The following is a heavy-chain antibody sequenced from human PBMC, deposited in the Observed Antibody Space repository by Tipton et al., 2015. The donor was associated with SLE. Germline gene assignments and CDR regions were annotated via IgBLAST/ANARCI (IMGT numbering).Heavy chain of an antibody. V-gene: IGHV4-34*01. CDR3: ARERGWG. D-gene: IGHD3-16*01. J-gene: IGHJ4*02. Sequence: LRLSCAVYGGSFSGYYWSWIRQPPGKGLEWIGEINHSGSTNYNPSLKSRVTISVDTSKNQFSLKLSSVTAADTAVYYCARERGWGWGQGTLVTVSS. CDR1: GGSFSGYY. CDR2: INHSGST.